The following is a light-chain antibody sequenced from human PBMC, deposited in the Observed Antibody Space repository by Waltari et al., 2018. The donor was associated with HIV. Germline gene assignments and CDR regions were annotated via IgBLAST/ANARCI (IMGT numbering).Light chain of an antibody. CDR1: RDIKKD. CDR3: LQLSGFPRT. Sequence: DIQMTQSPPSLSTSVGDRVIITCRASRDIKKDLGWYQQIAGKPPRRLIHSVSTLSAGVPSRFRGGGSGTHFTLSIDALQPEDVATYFCLQLSGFPRTFGQGT. CDR2: SVS. V-gene: IGKV1-17*01. J-gene: IGKJ1*01.